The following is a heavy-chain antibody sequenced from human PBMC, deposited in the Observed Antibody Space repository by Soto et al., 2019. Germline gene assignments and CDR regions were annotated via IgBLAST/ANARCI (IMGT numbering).Heavy chain of an antibody. CDR2: ISGYTINT. Sequence: QVQLVQSGAEVKKPGASVKVSCKASGYTFIDYGISWVRQAPGQGLEWMGWISGYTINTKYAQKVQGRVTMTTDTSTSTADMELRSLRSDDTAVYYCARDIVDTAMVLDYYGMDVWGQGTTVTVSS. CDR3: ARDIVDTAMVLDYYGMDV. V-gene: IGHV1-18*01. CDR1: GYTFIDYG. D-gene: IGHD5-18*01. J-gene: IGHJ6*02.